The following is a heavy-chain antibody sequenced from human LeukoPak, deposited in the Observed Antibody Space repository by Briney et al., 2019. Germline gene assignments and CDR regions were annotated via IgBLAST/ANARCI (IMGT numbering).Heavy chain of an antibody. CDR1: GFTFSSYD. V-gene: IGHV3-13*01. J-gene: IGHJ2*01. D-gene: IGHD4-17*01. Sequence: GGSLRLSCAASGFTFSSYDMHWVRQATGKGLEWVSAIGTAGDTYYPGSVKGRFTISRENAKNSLYLQMNSLRAGDTAVYYCARAGYGDYGWYFDLWGRGTLVTVSS. CDR3: ARAGYGDYGWYFDL. CDR2: IGTAGDT.